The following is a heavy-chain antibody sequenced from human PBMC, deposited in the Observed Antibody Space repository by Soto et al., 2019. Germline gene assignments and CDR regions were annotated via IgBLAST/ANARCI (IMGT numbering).Heavy chain of an antibody. CDR1: GGSISRYY. CDR2: AYYSGDT. D-gene: IGHD2-8*01. CDR3: ARDRSTYGGGGTGEVKENWFDP. V-gene: IGHV4-59*13. J-gene: IGHJ5*02. Sequence: SETLSLTCSVSGGSISRYYWSWIRQPPGKGLEWIGYAYYSGDTGYNPSLQSRVTMAVDTSKNQVSLKLTSVTAADTAVYYCARDRSTYGGGGTGEVKENWFDPWGQGALVTVPS.